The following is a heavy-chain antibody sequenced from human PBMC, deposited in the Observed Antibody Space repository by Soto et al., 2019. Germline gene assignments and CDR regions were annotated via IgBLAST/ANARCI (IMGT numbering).Heavy chain of an antibody. J-gene: IGHJ2*01. CDR3: ATRDYGSNSGFWYFDL. Sequence: EVQLVESGGGLVQPGGSLRLSCAASGFTFSSYWMHWVRQAPGKGLVWVSRINSDGSSTSYADSVKGRFTISRDNAKNTLYLQMNSLRAEDTAVYYCATRDYGSNSGFWYFDLWGRGTLVTVSS. V-gene: IGHV3-74*01. CDR2: INSDGSST. CDR1: GFTFSSYW. D-gene: IGHD4-17*01.